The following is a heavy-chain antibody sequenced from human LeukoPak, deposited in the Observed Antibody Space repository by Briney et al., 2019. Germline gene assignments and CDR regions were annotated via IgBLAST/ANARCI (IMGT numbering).Heavy chain of an antibody. CDR1: GGTFSSYA. J-gene: IGHJ6*03. Sequence: ASVKVSCKASGGTFSSYAISWVRQAPGQGLEWMGGIIPIFGTANYAQKFQGRATITTDESTSTAYMELSSLRSEDTAVYYCARCEGYYGSGSYYKYYMDVWGKGTTVTVSS. CDR2: IIPIFGTA. CDR3: ARCEGYYGSGSYYKYYMDV. V-gene: IGHV1-69*05. D-gene: IGHD3-10*01.